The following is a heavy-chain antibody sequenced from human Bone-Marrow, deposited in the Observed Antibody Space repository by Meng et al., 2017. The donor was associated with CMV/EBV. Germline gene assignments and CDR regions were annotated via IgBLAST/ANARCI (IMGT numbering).Heavy chain of an antibody. Sequence: GGSLRLSCAASGFTVSSNYMSWVRQAPGKGLEWVSVIYSGGSTYYADSVKGRFTISRDNSKNTRYLKTNSLRAEDTAVYYCARARETIYDAFDIWGQGTMVTVSS. D-gene: IGHD1-26*01. J-gene: IGHJ3*02. V-gene: IGHV3-66*02. CDR2: IYSGGST. CDR3: ARARETIYDAFDI. CDR1: GFTVSSNY.